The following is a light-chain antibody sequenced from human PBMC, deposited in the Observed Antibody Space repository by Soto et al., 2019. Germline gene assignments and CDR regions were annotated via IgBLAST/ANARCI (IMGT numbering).Light chain of an antibody. CDR2: DVS. CDR1: SSDVGRYDF. V-gene: IGLV2-14*01. CDR3: SSYTTSSTFV. Sequence: QSALAQPASVSGFPGQSITITCTGTSSDVGRYDFVSWFQQHPGKAPKLMIYDVSIRPSGVSDHFSGSKSGNTASLTISGLQAEDEADYYCSSYTTSSTFVFGTGTKVTVL. J-gene: IGLJ1*01.